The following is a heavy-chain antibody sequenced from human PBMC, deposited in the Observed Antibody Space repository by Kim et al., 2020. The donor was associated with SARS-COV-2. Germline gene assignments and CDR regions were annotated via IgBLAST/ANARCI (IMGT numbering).Heavy chain of an antibody. CDR1: GGSFSGYY. CDR3: ASVSSEDRNRRTTVTTLYYYGMDV. Sequence: SETLSLTCAVYGGSFSGYYWSWIRQPPGKGLEWIGEINHSGSTNYNPSLKSRVTISVDTSKNQFSLKLSSVTAADTAVYYCASVSSEDRNRRTTVTTLYYYGMDVWGQGTTCTVSS. V-gene: IGHV4-34*01. D-gene: IGHD4-17*01. CDR2: INHSGST. J-gene: IGHJ6*02.